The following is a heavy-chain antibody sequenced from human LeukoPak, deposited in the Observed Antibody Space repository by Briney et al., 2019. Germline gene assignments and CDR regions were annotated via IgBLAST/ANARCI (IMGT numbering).Heavy chain of an antibody. CDR3: VRDDGTSGSYYDY. D-gene: IGHD1-26*01. CDR1: GGSISSSNW. Sequence: PSETLSLTCAVSGGSISSSNWWSWVRQPPGKGLEWIGEIYHSGSTNYNPSLRSRVTISVDKSKNQFSLKLSSVTAADTAVYYCVRDDGTSGSYYDYWGQGTLVTVSS. V-gene: IGHV4-4*02. CDR2: IYHSGST. J-gene: IGHJ4*02.